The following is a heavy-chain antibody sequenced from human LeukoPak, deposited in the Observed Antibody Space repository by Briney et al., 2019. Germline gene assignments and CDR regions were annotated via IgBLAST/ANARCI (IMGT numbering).Heavy chain of an antibody. CDR2: ISYDGSNK. CDR1: GFTFSSYA. D-gene: IGHD1-14*01. J-gene: IGHJ4*02. Sequence: GGSLRLSCAASGFTFSSYAMHWVRQAPGKGLEWVAVISYDGSNKYYADSVKGRFTISRDNTKNSVYLQMSSLRAEDTAVYYCAREVWGPEYWGQGTLVTVSS. CDR3: AREVWGPEY. V-gene: IGHV3-30-3*01.